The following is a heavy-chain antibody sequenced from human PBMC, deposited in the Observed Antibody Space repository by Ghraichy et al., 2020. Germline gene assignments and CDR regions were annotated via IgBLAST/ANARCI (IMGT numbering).Heavy chain of an antibody. D-gene: IGHD1-7*01. V-gene: IGHV4-34*01. CDR3: ARHRVITGTNGGRIRWFDP. J-gene: IGHJ5*02. CDR2: INHSGST. CDR1: GGSFSGYY. Sequence: TLSLTCAVYGGSFSGYYWSWIRQPPGKGLEWIGEINHSGSTNYNPSLKSRVTISVDTSKNQFSLKLSSVTAADTAVYYCARHRVITGTNGGRIRWFDPWGQGTLVTVSS.